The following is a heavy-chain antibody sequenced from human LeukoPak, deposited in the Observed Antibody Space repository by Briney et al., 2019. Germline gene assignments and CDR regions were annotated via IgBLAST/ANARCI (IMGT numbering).Heavy chain of an antibody. CDR2: INHSGST. CDR1: GGSFSGYY. D-gene: IGHD2-15*01. Sequence: SETLSLTCAVYGGSFSGYYLSWIRQPPGKGLEWIGEINHSGSTNYNPSPKSRGTISVDTTTNQFSLKLSSWTAADTPAYYCGGLGYCSGGSCYDYGGQGTLVTVSS. J-gene: IGHJ4*02. V-gene: IGHV4-34*01. CDR3: GGLGYCSGGSCYDY.